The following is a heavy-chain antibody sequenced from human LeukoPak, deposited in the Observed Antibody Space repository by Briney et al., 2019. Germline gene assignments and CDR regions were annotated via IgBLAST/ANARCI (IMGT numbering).Heavy chain of an antibody. CDR1: GFSFTNAW. J-gene: IGHJ4*02. CDR3: ATEYYGAYNY. V-gene: IGHV3-15*01. CDR2: IKSNTDGGTT. Sequence: PGGSPRLSCAASGFSFTNAWMSWVRQAPGKGLEWVGRIKSNTDGGTTDYAAPVKDRFTISRDDSKDTLYLQMNSLKTEDIAVYFCATEYYGAYNYWGQGTLVTVSS. D-gene: IGHD4-17*01.